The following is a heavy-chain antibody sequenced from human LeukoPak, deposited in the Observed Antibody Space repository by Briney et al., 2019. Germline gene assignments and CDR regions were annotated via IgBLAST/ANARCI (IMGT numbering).Heavy chain of an antibody. Sequence: PSETLSLTCTVSGGSISSYYWSWIRQPPGKGLEWIGYIYYSGNTNYNPSLKSRVTISVDTSKNQFSLKLSSVTAADTAVYYCARGGFIAAAGTPLDYWGQGTLVTVSS. J-gene: IGHJ4*02. V-gene: IGHV4-59*12. CDR2: IYYSGNT. D-gene: IGHD6-13*01. CDR1: GGSISSYY. CDR3: ARGGFIAAAGTPLDY.